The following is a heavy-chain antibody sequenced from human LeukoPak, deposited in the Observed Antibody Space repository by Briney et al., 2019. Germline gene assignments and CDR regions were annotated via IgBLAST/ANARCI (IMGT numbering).Heavy chain of an antibody. J-gene: IGHJ4*02. CDR1: GSLFTSYW. CDR2: IYPGDSDT. V-gene: IGHV5-51*01. Sequence: GESLQISCQGSGSLFTSYWSGGGRQLPGKGLEGMGIIYPGDSDTTYSPSFQGQVTISTDKSISTAYLQWSSLKASDTAMYYCARHYCANGVCYPLYWGQGTLVTVSS. CDR3: ARHYCANGVCYPLY. D-gene: IGHD2-8*01.